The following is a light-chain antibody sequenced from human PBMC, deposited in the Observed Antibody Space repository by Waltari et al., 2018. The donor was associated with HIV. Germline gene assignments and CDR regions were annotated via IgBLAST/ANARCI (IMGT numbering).Light chain of an antibody. CDR3: LLSYSGTRRV. Sequence: QAAVTPEPSLTVPPGGTVTPTSGSHTGPAISGHPPSWFQQKPGQAPRTLIYHTTNKQSWTPARFSGSLLGGKAALTLSGAQPEEEAEYYCLLSYSGTRRVFGGGTKLTVL. CDR1: TGPAISGHP. V-gene: IGLV7-46*01. CDR2: HTT. J-gene: IGLJ3*02.